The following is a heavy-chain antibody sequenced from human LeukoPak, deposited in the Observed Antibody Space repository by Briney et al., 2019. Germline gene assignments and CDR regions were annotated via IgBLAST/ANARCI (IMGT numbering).Heavy chain of an antibody. V-gene: IGHV3-21*01. CDR2: ISSSSSYK. J-gene: IGHJ4*02. CDR1: GFTFSSYS. CDR3: AKESWVSHYYGSGSYYYFDY. D-gene: IGHD3-10*01. Sequence: GGSLRISCAASGFTFSSYSMNWVRQAPGKGLEWVSSISSSSSYKDYADSVKGRFTISRDNAKNSLYLQMNSLRAEDTAVYYCAKESWVSHYYGSGSYYYFDYWGQGTLVTVSS.